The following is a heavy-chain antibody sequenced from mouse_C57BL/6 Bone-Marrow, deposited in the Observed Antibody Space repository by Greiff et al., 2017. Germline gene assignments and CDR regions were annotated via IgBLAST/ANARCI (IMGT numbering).Heavy chain of an antibody. CDR2: INHDGSST. V-gene: IGHV5-16*01. Sequence: EVQGVEPEGGLVQPGSSMKLSCTASGFTFSDYYMAWVRQVPEKGLEWVANINHDGSSTYYLDTLKSRFIISRDNAKNTLYLQMSSLESEDTATYYCARVQGAMDYWGQGTSVTVSS. CDR1: GFTFSDYY. J-gene: IGHJ4*01. CDR3: ARVQGAMDY. D-gene: IGHD3-2*02.